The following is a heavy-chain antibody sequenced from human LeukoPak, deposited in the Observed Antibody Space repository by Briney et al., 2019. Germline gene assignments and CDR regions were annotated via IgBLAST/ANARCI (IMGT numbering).Heavy chain of an antibody. V-gene: IGHV4-39*07. CDR2: IYYSGST. CDR1: GGSISSSSYY. Sequence: NSSETLSLTCTVSGGSISSSSYYWGWIRQPPGKGLEWIGSIYYSGSTYYNPSLKSRVTISVDTSKNQFSLKLSSVTAADTAVYYCAREQQWLGERWFDPWGQGTLVTVSS. CDR3: AREQQWLGERWFDP. D-gene: IGHD6-19*01. J-gene: IGHJ5*02.